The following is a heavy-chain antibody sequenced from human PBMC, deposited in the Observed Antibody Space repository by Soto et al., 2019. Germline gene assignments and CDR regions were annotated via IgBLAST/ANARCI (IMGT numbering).Heavy chain of an antibody. D-gene: IGHD2-15*01. Sequence: EVQLLESGGGLAQPGGSLRLSCAASGFTFSSHAVGWVRQAPGKGLEWVSSITNTGTGTYYADSVKGRFTISRDNSKDTLYLQLNSLRAEDTAKYFCARSVLVAAPVRAFDIWGQGTMVTVSS. CDR3: ARSVLVAAPVRAFDI. CDR2: ITNTGTGT. V-gene: IGHV3-23*05. J-gene: IGHJ3*02. CDR1: GFTFSSHA.